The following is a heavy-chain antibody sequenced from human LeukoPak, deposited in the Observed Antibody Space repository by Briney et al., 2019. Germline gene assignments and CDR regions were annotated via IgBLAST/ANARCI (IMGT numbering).Heavy chain of an antibody. CDR3: AGAGIAVTGNAEYFQH. D-gene: IGHD6-19*01. J-gene: IGHJ1*01. CDR2: IDPSDSYT. Sequence: GESLKISCKGSGYSFTSYWISWVRQMPGKGLEWMGRIDPSDSYTNYSPSFQGHVTISADKSISTAYLQWSSLKASDTAMYYCAGAGIAVTGNAEYFQHWGQGTLVTVSS. CDR1: GYSFTSYW. V-gene: IGHV5-10-1*01.